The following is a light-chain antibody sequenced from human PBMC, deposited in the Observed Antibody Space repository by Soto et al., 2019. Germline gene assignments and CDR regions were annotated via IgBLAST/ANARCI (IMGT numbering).Light chain of an antibody. CDR3: CSYASSSSYV. V-gene: IGLV2-23*01. J-gene: IGLJ1*01. CDR2: EGT. Sequence: HSVLTQPASVSGSPGQSITISCSGTTSDVGGYNLVSWYQQHTAKAPKLLIYEGTQRPSGVSSRFSGSKSGNTASLTISGLQAEDEADYYCCSYASSSSYVFGTGTKLT. CDR1: TSDVGGYNL.